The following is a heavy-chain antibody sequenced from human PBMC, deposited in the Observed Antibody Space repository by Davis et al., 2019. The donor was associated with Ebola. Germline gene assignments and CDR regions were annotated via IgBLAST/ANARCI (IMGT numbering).Heavy chain of an antibody. V-gene: IGHV3-30*02. CDR2: IRYDGSNK. D-gene: IGHD1-26*01. CDR1: GFTFSSYG. Sequence: GESLKISCAASGFTFSSYGMHWVRQAPGKGLEWVAFIRYDGSNKYNADSVKGRFTISRDNSKTTLYLQMNSLRAEDTAVYYCMTMRVEASSPEAYWGQGTLVTVSS. J-gene: IGHJ4*02. CDR3: MTMRVEASSPEAY.